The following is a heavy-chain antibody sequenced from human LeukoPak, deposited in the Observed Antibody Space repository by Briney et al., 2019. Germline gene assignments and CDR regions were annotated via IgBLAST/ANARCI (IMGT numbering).Heavy chain of an antibody. Sequence: GGSLRLSCVASGFTFTQYWITWVRQAPGKGLEWVARLHPDGSERNYVGSVEGRFTVFGDNAKSSLFLQMHSLRVEDTAVYYCARGGYSFDYLGQETLVTVPS. CDR2: LHPDGSER. CDR3: ARGGYSFDY. D-gene: IGHD5-12*01. CDR1: GFTFTQYW. J-gene: IGHJ4*02. V-gene: IGHV3-7*01.